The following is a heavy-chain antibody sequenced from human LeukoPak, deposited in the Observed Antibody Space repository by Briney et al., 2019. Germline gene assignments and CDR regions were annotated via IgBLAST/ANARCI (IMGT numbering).Heavy chain of an antibody. CDR2: INPNSGGT. CDR1: GYTFTGYY. D-gene: IGHD3-16*02. Sequence: GASVKVSCKASGYTFTGYYMHWVRQAHGQGLEWMGWINPNSGGTNYAQKFQGRVTMTRDTSISPAYMELSRLRSDDTAVYYCARLNDYVWGSYRYWPHFDYWGQGTLVTVSS. V-gene: IGHV1-2*02. CDR3: ARLNDYVWGSYRYWPHFDY. J-gene: IGHJ4*02.